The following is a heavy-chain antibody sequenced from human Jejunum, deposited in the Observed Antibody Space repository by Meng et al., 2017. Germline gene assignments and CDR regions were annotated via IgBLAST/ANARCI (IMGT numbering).Heavy chain of an antibody. D-gene: IGHD3-9*01. Sequence: SETLSLTCTVSGGTISSGGYYWSWIWQPAGKGLEWIGRVYTSGTTNYSPSLKSRVTISVDTSKNQFSLRLSSVTAADTAVYYCARDFPKYEILTGSIINYGMDVWGQGTTVTVSS. V-gene: IGHV4-61*02. CDR2: VYTSGTT. J-gene: IGHJ6*02. CDR1: GGTISSGGYY. CDR3: ARDFPKYEILTGSIINYGMDV.